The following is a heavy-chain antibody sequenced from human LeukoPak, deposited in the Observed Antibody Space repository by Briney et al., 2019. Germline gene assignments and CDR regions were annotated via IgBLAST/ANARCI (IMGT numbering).Heavy chain of an antibody. Sequence: GGTLRLSCAASGFTFSSYGMSWVRQAPGKGLEWVSAISGSGGSTYYADSVKGRFTISRDNSKNTLYLQMNSLRAEDTAVYYCAKDFTPRYSYGYWGQGTLVTVSS. CDR1: GFTFSSYG. J-gene: IGHJ4*02. D-gene: IGHD5-18*01. V-gene: IGHV3-23*01. CDR3: AKDFTPRYSYGY. CDR2: ISGSGGST.